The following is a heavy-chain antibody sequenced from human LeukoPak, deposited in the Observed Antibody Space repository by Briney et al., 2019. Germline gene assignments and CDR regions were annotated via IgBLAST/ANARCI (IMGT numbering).Heavy chain of an antibody. CDR3: ARAKPTIRYFDWLPKAAYYYMDV. D-gene: IGHD3-9*01. V-gene: IGHV3-9*01. Sequence: GGSLRLSCAASGFTFDDYAMHWVRQAPGKGLEWVSGISWNSGSIGYADSVKGRFTISRDNAKNSLYLQMNSLRAEDTAVYYCARAKPTIRYFDWLPKAAYYYMDVWGKGTTVTISS. CDR2: ISWNSGSI. CDR1: GFTFDDYA. J-gene: IGHJ6*03.